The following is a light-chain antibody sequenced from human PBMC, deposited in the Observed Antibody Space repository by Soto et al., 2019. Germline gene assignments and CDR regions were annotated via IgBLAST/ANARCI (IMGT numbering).Light chain of an antibody. CDR2: GAS. CDR3: QQHNNWPRT. CDR1: QSVSSN. J-gene: IGKJ1*01. V-gene: IGKV3-15*01. Sequence: EIVMTQSPATLSVSPGERATLSCRASQSVSSNLAWYQQKPGQAPRLLMNGASTRATGIPDRFRGSGSGTEFTLTISSLQSEDFAVYYCQQHNNWPRTFGQGTKVDIK.